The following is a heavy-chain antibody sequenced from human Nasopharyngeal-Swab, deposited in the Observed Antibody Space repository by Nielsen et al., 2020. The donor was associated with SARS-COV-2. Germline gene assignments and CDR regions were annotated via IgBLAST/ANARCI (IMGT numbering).Heavy chain of an antibody. CDR1: GFTFSSYA. D-gene: IGHD1-26*01. V-gene: IGHV3-30*04. CDR2: ISYDGSNK. Sequence: GESLKISCAASGFTFSSYAMHWVRQAPGKGLEWVAVISYDGSNKYYADSVKGRFTISRDNSKNTLYLQMNSLRAEGTAVYYCARAAGGSYVAPFDYWGQGTLVTVSS. CDR3: ARAAGGSYVAPFDY. J-gene: IGHJ4*02.